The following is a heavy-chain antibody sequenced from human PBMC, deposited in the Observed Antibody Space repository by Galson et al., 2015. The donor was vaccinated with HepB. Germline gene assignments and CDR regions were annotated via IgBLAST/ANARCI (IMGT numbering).Heavy chain of an antibody. CDR1: GFTFSSYS. D-gene: IGHD3-10*01. CDR3: VGKYRFGEFDY. J-gene: IGHJ4*02. V-gene: IGHV3-48*04. CDR2: ISSSSSTI. Sequence: SLRLSCAASGFTFSSYSMNWVRQAPGKGLEWVSYISSSSSTIYYADSVKGRFTISRDNAKNSLYLQMNSLRAEDTAVYYCVGKYRFGEFDYWGQGTLVTVSS.